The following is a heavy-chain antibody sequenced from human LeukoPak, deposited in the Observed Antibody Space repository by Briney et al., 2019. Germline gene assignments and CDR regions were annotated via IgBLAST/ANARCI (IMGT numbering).Heavy chain of an antibody. CDR2: ISYDGSNK. CDR3: AKDVGSGSSSASYFEY. CDR1: GFTFSSYA. Sequence: GRSLRLSCAASGFTFSSYAMHWVRQAPGKGLEWVAVISYDGSNKYYADSVRGRFTISRDNSKNTLYLQMNSLRAEDTALYYCAKDVGSGSSSASYFEYWGQGTLVTVSS. J-gene: IGHJ4*02. D-gene: IGHD1-26*01. V-gene: IGHV3-30*01.